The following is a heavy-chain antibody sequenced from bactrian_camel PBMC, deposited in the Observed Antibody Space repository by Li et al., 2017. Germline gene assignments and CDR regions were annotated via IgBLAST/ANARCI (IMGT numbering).Heavy chain of an antibody. D-gene: IGHD7*01. CDR3: VADQDPFGRRAADDVCAALPAYRY. V-gene: IGHV3S9*01. CDR2: ICSDGLS. CDR1: GYTTSTYC. J-gene: IGHJ4*01. Sequence: HVQLVESGGGSVQTGGSLRLSCVASGYTTSTYCMGWFRQNGDDEREGVAGICSDGLSTVHYSLKGRFTISQDSPKNTMYLQMDNLKPEDTAVYYCVADQDPFGRRAADDVCAALPAYRYSGQGTQVTVS.